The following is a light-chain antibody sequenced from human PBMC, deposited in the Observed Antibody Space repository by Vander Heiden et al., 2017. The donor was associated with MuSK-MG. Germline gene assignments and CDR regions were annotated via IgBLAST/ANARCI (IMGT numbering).Light chain of an antibody. V-gene: IGLV3-1*01. CDR3: QAWDSSTGV. CDR1: KLGDKY. J-gene: IGLJ1*01. CDR2: QDN. Sequence: SYELTQPPSVSVSPGQTASIPCSGDKLGDKYAYWYQQKPGQSPVLVIYQDNKRPSGIPERFSGSNSGNTATLTISGTQAMDEADYYCQAWDSSTGVFGPGTKVTVL.